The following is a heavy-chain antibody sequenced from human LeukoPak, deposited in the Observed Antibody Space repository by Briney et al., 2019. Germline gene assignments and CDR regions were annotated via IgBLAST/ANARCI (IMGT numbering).Heavy chain of an antibody. D-gene: IGHD6-19*01. CDR3: ARVKWLGGAPFDY. CDR1: GFIFSSYA. CDR2: ISYNGGNE. J-gene: IGHJ4*02. V-gene: IGHV3-30-3*01. Sequence: GTSLRLSCAASGFIFSSYAMHWVRQAPGKGLQWVAVISYNGGNEDYADSVKGRFTISRDRSKNTLYLQMNSLRPEDTAVYYCARVKWLGGAPFDYWGQGTLVTVSS.